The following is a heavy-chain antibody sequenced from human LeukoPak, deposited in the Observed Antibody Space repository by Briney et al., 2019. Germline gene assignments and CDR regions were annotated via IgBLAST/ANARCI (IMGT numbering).Heavy chain of an antibody. CDR3: ASGDSSGWSYEHDY. J-gene: IGHJ4*02. CDR2: IYHSGNT. V-gene: IGHV4-4*02. Sequence: SETQSLTCAVSGGSISSNNWWSWVRQPPGRGLEWIGEIYHSGNTKYNPSLKSRVTISVDKSNNQFSLKLTSVTAADTAVYFCASGDSSGWSYEHDYWGQGTQVTVSS. D-gene: IGHD6-19*01. CDR1: GGSISSNNW.